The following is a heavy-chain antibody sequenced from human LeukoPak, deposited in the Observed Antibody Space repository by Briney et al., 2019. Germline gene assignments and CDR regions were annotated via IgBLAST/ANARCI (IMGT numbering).Heavy chain of an antibody. Sequence: SGGSLRLSCAASGFPFSNAWMSWVRQAPGKGLEWVGRIKSKTDGGTTDYAAPVKGRFTISRDDSKNTLYLQMNSLKTDDTAVYYCTTLAAAGEGEDYWGQGTLVTVSS. CDR3: TTLAAAGEGEDY. CDR2: IKSKTDGGTT. V-gene: IGHV3-15*01. J-gene: IGHJ4*02. D-gene: IGHD6-13*01. CDR1: GFPFSNAW.